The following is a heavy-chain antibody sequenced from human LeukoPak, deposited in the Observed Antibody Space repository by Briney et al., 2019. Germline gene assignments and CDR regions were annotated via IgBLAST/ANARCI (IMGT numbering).Heavy chain of an antibody. CDR2: ISGSGAST. V-gene: IGHV3-23*01. D-gene: IGHD3-10*01. J-gene: IGHJ4*02. Sequence: GGSLRLSCAASGFTFSSYAMSWVRQAPGKGLEWVSGISGSGASTYFADSVKGRFTISRDNSKNTLYLQMNSLRAEDTALYYCAKVSINGEHGLTFDYWGQGTLVTVSS. CDR3: AKVSINGEHGLTFDY. CDR1: GFTFSSYA.